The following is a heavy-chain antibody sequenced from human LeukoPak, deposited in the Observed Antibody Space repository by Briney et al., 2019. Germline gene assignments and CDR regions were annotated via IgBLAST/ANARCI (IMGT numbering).Heavy chain of an antibody. D-gene: IGHD3-10*01. V-gene: IGHV3-53*05. CDR3: VGRRGDYHY. CDR1: EFTVSSNY. Sequence: PGGSLRLSCAVSEFTVSSNYMSWVRQAPGKGLEWVSVIYSGGSTYYADSVKGLFTTSRDNSKNTLYLLMNSLRAEDTAVYYCVGRRGDYHYWGQGTLVTVSS. CDR2: IYSGGST. J-gene: IGHJ4*02.